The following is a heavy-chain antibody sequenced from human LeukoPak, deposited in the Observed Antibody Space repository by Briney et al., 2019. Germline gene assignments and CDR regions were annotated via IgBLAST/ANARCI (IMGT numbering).Heavy chain of an antibody. CDR1: GGSFSGYY. J-gene: IGHJ4*02. V-gene: IGHV4-34*01. CDR3: ARGSPGGDIVVVPAAPAYYFDY. D-gene: IGHD2-2*01. Sequence: SETLSLTCAVYGGSFSGYYWSWIRQPPGKGLEWIGEINHSGSTNYNPSLKSRVTISVDTSKNQFSLKLSSVTAADTAVYYCARGSPGGDIVVVPAAPAYYFDYWGQGTPVTVSS. CDR2: INHSGST.